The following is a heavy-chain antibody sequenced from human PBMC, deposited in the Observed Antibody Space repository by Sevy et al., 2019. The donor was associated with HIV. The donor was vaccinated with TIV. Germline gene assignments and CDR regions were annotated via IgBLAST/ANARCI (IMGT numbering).Heavy chain of an antibody. CDR2: ITSSGGRT. CDR1: EFTFSNYA. V-gene: IGHV3-23*01. J-gene: IGHJ6*02. CDR3: ARDLNSGYANYYYYGMDV. D-gene: IGHD5-12*01. Sequence: GGSLRLSCAASEFTFSNYAMSWVRQAPGKGLEWVSTITSSGGRTYYADSVRGRFTISRDNSKHTLYLQMNSLRAEDTAVYYCARDLNSGYANYYYYGMDVWGQGTTVTVSS.